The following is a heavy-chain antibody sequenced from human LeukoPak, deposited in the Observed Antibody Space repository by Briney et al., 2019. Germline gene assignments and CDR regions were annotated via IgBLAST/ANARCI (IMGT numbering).Heavy chain of an antibody. Sequence: PSETLSLTCAVYGGSFSGYYWSWIRQPPGKGLEWIGEINHSGSTNYNPSLKSRVTISVDTSKNQFSLRLSSVTAADTAVYYCARGVSGSYGDNFDYWGQGTLFTVSS. CDR3: ARGVSGSYGDNFDY. CDR1: GGSFSGYY. D-gene: IGHD1-26*01. J-gene: IGHJ4*02. V-gene: IGHV4-34*01. CDR2: INHSGST.